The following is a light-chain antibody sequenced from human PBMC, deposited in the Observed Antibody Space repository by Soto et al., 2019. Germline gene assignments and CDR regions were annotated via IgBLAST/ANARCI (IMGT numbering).Light chain of an antibody. CDR1: SSDVGNYNY. V-gene: IGLV2-14*01. Sequence: QSALTQPASVSGSPGQSITISCTGTSSDVGNYNYVSWYQQHPGKAPKLMIYEVTNRPSGVSIRFSGSKSGNTASLTISGLQADDEADYYCSSYTISSTLVVFGGGTKVTVL. CDR2: EVT. CDR3: SSYTISSTLVV. J-gene: IGLJ3*02.